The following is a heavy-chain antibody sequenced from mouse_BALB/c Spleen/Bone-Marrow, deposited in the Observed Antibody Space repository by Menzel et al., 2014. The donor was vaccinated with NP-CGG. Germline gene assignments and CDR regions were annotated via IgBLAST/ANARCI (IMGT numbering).Heavy chain of an antibody. J-gene: IGHJ4*01. CDR1: GYTFTTYW. CDR2: IAPGSGNT. D-gene: IGHD1-1*01. V-gene: IGHV1S41*01. CDR3: ARSSISSESYGIDY. Sequence: DLAKPGASVKLSCKASGYTFTTYWINWIKQRPGQGLEWIGRIAPGSGNTYYNEMFKGKATLTVDTSSSTAYIQLSSLSSEDSPVYFCARSSISSESYGIDYWGQGTSATVSS.